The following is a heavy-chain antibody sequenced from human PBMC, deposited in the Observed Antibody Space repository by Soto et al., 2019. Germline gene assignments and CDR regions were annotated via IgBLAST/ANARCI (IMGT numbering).Heavy chain of an antibody. CDR3: ASSMSGKNAFDI. V-gene: IGHV3-30*03. D-gene: IGHD6-13*01. J-gene: IGHJ3*02. Sequence: GGSLRLSCAASGFTFSSYGMHWVRQAPGKGLEWVAVISYDGSNKYYADSVKGRFTISRDNSKNTLYLQMNSLRAEDTAVYYCASSMSGKNAFDIWGQGTMVTVSS. CDR2: ISYDGSNK. CDR1: GFTFSSYG.